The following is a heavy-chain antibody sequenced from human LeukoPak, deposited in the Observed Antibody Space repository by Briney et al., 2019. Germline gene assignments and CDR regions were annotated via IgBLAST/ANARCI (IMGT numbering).Heavy chain of an antibody. CDR2: ISGSGGST. CDR3: AKDLDYGGNSGAFDI. Sequence: ISGSGGSTYYADSVKGRFTISRDNSKNTLYLQMNSLRAEDTAVYYCAKDLDYGGNSGAFDIWGQGTMVTVSS. J-gene: IGHJ3*02. D-gene: IGHD4-23*01. V-gene: IGHV3-23*01.